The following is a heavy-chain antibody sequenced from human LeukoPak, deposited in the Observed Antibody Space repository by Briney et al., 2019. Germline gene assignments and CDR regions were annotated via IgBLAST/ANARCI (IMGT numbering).Heavy chain of an antibody. D-gene: IGHD2-21*02. J-gene: IGHJ4*02. CDR2: IYYSGST. Sequence: SETLSLTCTVSGGSISSGDYYWSWIRQPPGKGLEWIGYIYYSGSTYYNPSLKSRVTISVDTSKNQFSLKLSSVPAADTAVYYCAREGGGDSTLDYWGQGTLVTVSS. V-gene: IGHV4-30-4*01. CDR1: GGSISSGDYY. CDR3: AREGGGDSTLDY.